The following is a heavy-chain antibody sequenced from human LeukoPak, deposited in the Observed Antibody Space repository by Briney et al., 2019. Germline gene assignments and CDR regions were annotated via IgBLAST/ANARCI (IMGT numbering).Heavy chain of an antibody. Sequence: RPGRSLRLSCAASGFTFSSYAMSWVRQAPGKGLEWVSAISGSGGSTYYADSVKGRFTISRDNSKNTLYLQMNSLRAEDTAIYYCAKETRIGQYGMDVWGQGTTVTVSS. CDR2: ISGSGGST. J-gene: IGHJ6*02. CDR1: GFTFSSYA. V-gene: IGHV3-23*01. CDR3: AKETRIGQYGMDV. D-gene: IGHD3-22*01.